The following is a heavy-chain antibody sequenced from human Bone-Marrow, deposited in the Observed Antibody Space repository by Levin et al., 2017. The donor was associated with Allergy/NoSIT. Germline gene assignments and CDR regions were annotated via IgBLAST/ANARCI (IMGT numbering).Heavy chain of an antibody. J-gene: IGHJ3*02. CDR1: GGSISSGGYY. CDR2: IYYSGST. D-gene: IGHD3-22*01. Sequence: PSETLSLTCTVSGGSISSGGYYWSWIRQHPGKGLEWIGYIYYSGSTYYNPSLKSRVTISVDTSKNQFSLKLSSVTAADTAVYYCARDTPRYYYDSSGYYSPGAFDIWGQGTMVTVSS. CDR3: ARDTPRYYYDSSGYYSPGAFDI. V-gene: IGHV4-31*03.